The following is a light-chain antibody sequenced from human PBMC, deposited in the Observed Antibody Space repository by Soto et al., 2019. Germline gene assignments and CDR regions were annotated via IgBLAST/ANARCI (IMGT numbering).Light chain of an antibody. CDR1: QDINIY. Sequence: DIQITQSPSSLFAAVGDRVTMTCQATQDINIYLNWYQQKPGKAPNLLIYDASNLEIGVPSRFSGSGSGTHFTFTISSLQTEDIGTYYCQQYDILPITFGRGTRLEIK. J-gene: IGKJ5*01. V-gene: IGKV1-33*01. CDR3: QQYDILPIT. CDR2: DAS.